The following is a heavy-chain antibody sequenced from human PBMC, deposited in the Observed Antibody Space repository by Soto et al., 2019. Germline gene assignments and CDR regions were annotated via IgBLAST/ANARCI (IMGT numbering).Heavy chain of an antibody. CDR1: GGSFSGYY. CDR2: INHSGGT. Sequence: SETLSLTCAFYGGSFSGYYWGWIRQPPGKGLEWIGEINHSGGTNYNPSLKSRVTISVDTSKNQFSLKLSSVTAADTAVYYCARVLISGTLSNFFDYWGQGTLVTVSS. CDR3: ARVLISGTLSNFFDY. J-gene: IGHJ4*02. D-gene: IGHD3-16*01. V-gene: IGHV4-34*01.